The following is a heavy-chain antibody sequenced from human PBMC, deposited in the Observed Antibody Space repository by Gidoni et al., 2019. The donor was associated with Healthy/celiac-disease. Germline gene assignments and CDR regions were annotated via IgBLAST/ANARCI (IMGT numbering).Heavy chain of an antibody. CDR3: AKDPLIGSYPCYAFDI. Sequence: EVQLLESGGGLVQPGGSLRLAFAASALTFGSYAMSWVRQAPGKVLEWVSAISGSGGSTYYADAVKGRFTISRDNSKNTLYLQMNSLRAEDTVVYYCAKDPLIGSYPCYAFDIWGQGTMVTFSS. V-gene: IGHV3-23*01. D-gene: IGHD1-26*01. CDR1: ALTFGSYA. CDR2: ISGSGGST. J-gene: IGHJ3*02.